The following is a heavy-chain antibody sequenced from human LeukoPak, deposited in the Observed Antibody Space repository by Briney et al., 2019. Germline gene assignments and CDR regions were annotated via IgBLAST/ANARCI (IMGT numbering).Heavy chain of an antibody. CDR3: ARDYSSGYYRTFDY. V-gene: IGHV3-48*01. J-gene: IGHJ4*02. Sequence: PGGSLRLSCAASGFTFSSYSMNWVRQAPGKGLEWVSYISSSSSTIYYADSVKGRFTISRDNSKNTLYLQVNSLRAEDTAVYYCARDYSSGYYRTFDYWGQGTLVTVSS. D-gene: IGHD3-22*01. CDR1: GFTFSSYS. CDR2: ISSSSSTI.